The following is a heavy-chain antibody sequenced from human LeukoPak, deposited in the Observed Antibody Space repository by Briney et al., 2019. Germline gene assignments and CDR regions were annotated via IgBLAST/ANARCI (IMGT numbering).Heavy chain of an antibody. CDR3: ARGRYLKYCSSSSCYAQYNWFDP. CDR1: GGSFSGYY. Sequence: PSETLSLTCAVYGGSFSGYYWSWIRQPPGKGLEWIGEINHSGSTNYNPSIKGRVTISVDKSKNKFSLKLSSVTAADTAVYYCARGRYLKYCSSSSCYAQYNWFDPWGQGTLVTVSS. D-gene: IGHD2-2*01. V-gene: IGHV4-34*01. J-gene: IGHJ5*02. CDR2: INHSGST.